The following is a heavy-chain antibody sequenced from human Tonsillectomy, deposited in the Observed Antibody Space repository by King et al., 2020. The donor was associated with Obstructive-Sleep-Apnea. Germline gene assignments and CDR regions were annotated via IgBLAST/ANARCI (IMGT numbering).Heavy chain of an antibody. V-gene: IGHV3-66*01. J-gene: IGHJ4*02. CDR3: ARGLGYSYGYSFDY. CDR1: GFTVSSTY. CDR2: LYSVCAT. Sequence: VQLVESGGGLVQPGGSLRLSCAGSGFTVSSTYMSWVRQAPGKGLEWVSTLYSVCATDYADSVKGRFTISRDTSKNTLYLQMNSLRAEDTAVYFCARGLGYSYGYSFDYWGQGTLVTVSS. D-gene: IGHD5-18*01.